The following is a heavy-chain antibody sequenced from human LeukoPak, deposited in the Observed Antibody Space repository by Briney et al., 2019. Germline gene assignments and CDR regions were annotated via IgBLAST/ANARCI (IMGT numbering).Heavy chain of an antibody. V-gene: IGHV1-2*02. CDR1: GYTFTGYY. CDR2: INPNSGGT. Sequence: ASVKVSCKASGYTFTGYYMHWVRQAPGQGLEWMGWINPNSGGTNYAQKFQGRVTMTRDTSITTAYMELSGLSSDDTAVYYCARDLSSQRSFDSWGQGTLVTVSS. CDR3: ARDLSSQRSFDS. J-gene: IGHJ5*01.